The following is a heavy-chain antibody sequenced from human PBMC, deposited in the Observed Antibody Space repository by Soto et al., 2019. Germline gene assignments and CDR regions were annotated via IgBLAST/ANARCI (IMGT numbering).Heavy chain of an antibody. Sequence: VQLVESGGGLVQPGRSLRLSCAASGFTFDDYAMHWVRQVPGKGLEWVSGISWNSARIAYADSVKGRFTISRDNGKNSPFVQINNPRAEDTALYFSVKDGRSRMIIVVVSGWGQGTLVTVSS. V-gene: IGHV3-9*01. CDR3: VKDGRSRMIIVVVSG. CDR1: GFTFDDYA. D-gene: IGHD3-22*01. J-gene: IGHJ4*02. CDR2: ISWNSARI.